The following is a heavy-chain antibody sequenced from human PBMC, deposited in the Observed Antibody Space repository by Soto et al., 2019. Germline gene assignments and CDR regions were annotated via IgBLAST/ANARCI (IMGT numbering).Heavy chain of an antibody. J-gene: IGHJ6*02. CDR1: GYTFIGYY. Sequence: QVQLVQSGAEVKKPGASVKVSCKASGYTFIGYYLHWVRQAPGQGHEWMGWINPKTGGTNYAQKYQGRVTMTRDTSVSTAYMELRGLKSDDTAVYYCATTYYYGSGSFSNFYGMDVWGQGTTVTVSS. V-gene: IGHV1-2*02. CDR2: INPKTGGT. CDR3: ATTYYYGSGSFSNFYGMDV. D-gene: IGHD3-10*01.